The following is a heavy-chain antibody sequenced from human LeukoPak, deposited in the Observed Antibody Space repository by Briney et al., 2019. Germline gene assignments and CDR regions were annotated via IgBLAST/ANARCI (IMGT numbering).Heavy chain of an antibody. V-gene: IGHV4-59*01. CDR1: GGPISSYD. D-gene: IGHD1-14*01. J-gene: IGHJ3*02. CDR3: VRVGGSPLGALDI. Sequence: SETLSLTCIVSGGPISSYDWSWIRQPPGKGLEWIGYISYTGSTNYNPSLKSRVTMSGDTPKNQFSLKLSSVTAADTAVYYCVRVGGSPLGALDIWGQGTMVTVSS. CDR2: ISYTGST.